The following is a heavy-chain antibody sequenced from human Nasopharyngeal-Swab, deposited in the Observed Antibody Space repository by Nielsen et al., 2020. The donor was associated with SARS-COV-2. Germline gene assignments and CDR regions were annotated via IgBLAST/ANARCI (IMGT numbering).Heavy chain of an antibody. D-gene: IGHD3-10*01. V-gene: IGHV4-34*01. J-gene: IGHJ5*02. CDR1: GGSFSGYY. CDR3: ARSHMVRGVISWFDP. Sequence: SETLSLTCAVYGGSFSGYYWNWIRQAPGKGLEWIGEINHSGSTNYNPSLKSRVTISVDPSKNQFPLKLHSVTAADTAVYYCARSHMVRGVISWFDPWGQGTLVTVSS. CDR2: INHSGST.